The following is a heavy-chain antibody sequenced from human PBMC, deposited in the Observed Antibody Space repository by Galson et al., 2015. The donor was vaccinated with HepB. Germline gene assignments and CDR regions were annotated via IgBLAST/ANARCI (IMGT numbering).Heavy chain of an antibody. V-gene: IGHV3-64D*06. CDR1: GFTFSSYA. Sequence: SLRLSCAASGFTFSSYAMHWVRQAPGKGLEYVSAISSNGGSTYYADSVKGRFTISRDNSKNTLYLQMSSLRAEDTAVYYCVKVKWFGELLGWFDPWGQGTLVTVSS. J-gene: IGHJ5*02. CDR3: VKVKWFGELLGWFDP. D-gene: IGHD3-10*01. CDR2: ISSNGGST.